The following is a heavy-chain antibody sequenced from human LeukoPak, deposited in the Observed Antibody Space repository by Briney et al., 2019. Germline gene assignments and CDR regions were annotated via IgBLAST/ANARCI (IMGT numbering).Heavy chain of an antibody. CDR2: IRCDGSNK. D-gene: IGHD6-13*01. J-gene: IGHJ4*02. CDR1: GFTFSSYG. V-gene: IGHV3-30*02. CDR3: AKFSRLSIAAAGTIDY. Sequence: GGSLRLSCAASGFTFSSYGMHWVRQAPGKGLEWVAFIRCDGSNKYYADSVKGRFTMSRDNSKNTLYLQMNSLRAEDTAVYYCAKFSRLSIAAAGTIDYWGQGTLVTVSS.